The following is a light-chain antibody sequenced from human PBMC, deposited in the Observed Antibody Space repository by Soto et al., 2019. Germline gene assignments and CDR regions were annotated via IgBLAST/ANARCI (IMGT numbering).Light chain of an antibody. V-gene: IGKV1-5*03. CDR1: QSISSW. Sequence: DIQMTQSPSTLSASVGDRVTITCRASQSISSWLAWYQQKPGKAPKPLIYKASTLDTGVPSRFSGSGSGTEFTLTISSLQPDDFATYYCQQYNSYSTFGPGTKVDIK. J-gene: IGKJ3*01. CDR2: KAS. CDR3: QQYNSYST.